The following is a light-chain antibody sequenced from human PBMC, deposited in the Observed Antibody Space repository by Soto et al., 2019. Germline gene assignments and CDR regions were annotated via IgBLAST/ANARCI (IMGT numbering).Light chain of an antibody. J-gene: IGKJ5*01. CDR1: QGISNF. V-gene: IGKV1-27*01. Sequence: LFVPVGSRLTVTGLASQGISNFVAWYQQKPGRVPKLLIYAASTLQSGVPPRFSGSGSGTDFTLSISSLQPEDVGTYYCQQPIILPITFGQGTRLEI. CDR2: AAS. CDR3: QQPIILPIT.